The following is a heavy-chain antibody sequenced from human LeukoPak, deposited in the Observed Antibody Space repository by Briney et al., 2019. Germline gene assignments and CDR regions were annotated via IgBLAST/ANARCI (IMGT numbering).Heavy chain of an antibody. Sequence: SLRLSCEASGFTLYDCGMHGVRQARGEGREGVSTIGWNSSSVGYGDSVRGRFTISRDNAKKPLYLQMNSLRPEDTAPYYCAKDSGYSRRWYHYWGQGTLVTVSS. J-gene: IGHJ4*02. V-gene: IGHV3-9*01. D-gene: IGHD6-13*01. CDR2: IGWNSSSV. CDR3: AKDSGYSRRWYHY. CDR1: GFTLYDCG.